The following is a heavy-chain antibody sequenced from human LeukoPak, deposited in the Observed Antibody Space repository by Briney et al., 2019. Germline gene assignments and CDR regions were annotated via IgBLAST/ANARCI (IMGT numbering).Heavy chain of an antibody. CDR1: GFTFSSYE. J-gene: IGHJ2*01. CDR2: ISSSGSTI. D-gene: IGHD3-22*01. V-gene: IGHV3-48*03. Sequence: GGSLRLSCAASGFTFSSYEMNWVRQAPGKGLEWVSYISSSGSTIYYADSVKGRFTISRDNAKNSLYLQMNSLRAEDTAVYYCAGSDTIGYLPREWDYWYFDLWAVAPWSLSPQ. CDR3: AGSDTIGYLPREWDYWYFDL.